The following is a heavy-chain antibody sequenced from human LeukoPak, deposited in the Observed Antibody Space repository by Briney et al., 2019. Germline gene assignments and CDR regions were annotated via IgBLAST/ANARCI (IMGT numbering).Heavy chain of an antibody. CDR3: AKDRAVAGLMGADVS. CDR2: ISGSGGNT. J-gene: IGHJ5*02. CDR1: GVTFSSYA. Sequence: PGGSLRLSCAASGVTFSSYAMSWVRQAPGKGLEWVSAISGSGGNTYYADSVKGRFTISRDNSKNTLYLQMNSLRAEDTAVYYCAKDRAVAGLMGADVSWGQGTLVTVSS. D-gene: IGHD6-19*01. V-gene: IGHV3-23*01.